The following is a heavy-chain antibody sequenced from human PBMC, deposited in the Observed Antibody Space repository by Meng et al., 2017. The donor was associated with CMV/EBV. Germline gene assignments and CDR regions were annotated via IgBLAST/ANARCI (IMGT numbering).Heavy chain of an antibody. CDR1: GFTFSDYY. V-gene: IGHV3-11*01. Sequence: GESLKISCAASGFTFSDYYMSWIRQAPGKGPEWVSYISSSGSTIYYADSVKGRFTISRDNAKNSLYLQMNSLRAEDTAVYYCARGRRGYSGYDFYDYWGQGTLVTVSS. D-gene: IGHD5-12*01. CDR2: ISSSGSTI. CDR3: ARGRRGYSGYDFYDY. J-gene: IGHJ4*02.